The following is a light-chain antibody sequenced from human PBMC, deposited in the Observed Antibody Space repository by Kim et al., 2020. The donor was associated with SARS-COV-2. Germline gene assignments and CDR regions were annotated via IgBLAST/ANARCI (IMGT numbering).Light chain of an antibody. Sequence: SGVVGDRVTVTCRGSRVIRKYVNWDQQKPGKALKLLVYDASNLETWVSSRFSGSGSGADFTFTISSLQPEDIATYYCQQYDNLPLFGGGTKVDIK. CDR1: RVIRKY. V-gene: IGKV1-33*01. CDR3: QQYDNLPL. CDR2: DAS. J-gene: IGKJ4*01.